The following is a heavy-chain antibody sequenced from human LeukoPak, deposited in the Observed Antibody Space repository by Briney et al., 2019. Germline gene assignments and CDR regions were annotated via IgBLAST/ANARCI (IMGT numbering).Heavy chain of an antibody. CDR3: ARERMVRGVPYFDY. Sequence: PSETLSLTCTVSGGSISSSSYYWGWIRQPPGKGLEWIGSIYYSGSTYYNPSLKSRVTISVDTSKNQFSLKLSSVTAADTAVYYCARERMVRGVPYFDYWGQGTLVTVSS. CDR2: IYYSGST. J-gene: IGHJ4*02. D-gene: IGHD3-10*01. V-gene: IGHV4-39*07. CDR1: GGSISSSSYY.